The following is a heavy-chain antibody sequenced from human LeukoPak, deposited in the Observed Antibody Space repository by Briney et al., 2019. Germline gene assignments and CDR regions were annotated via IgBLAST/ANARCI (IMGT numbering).Heavy chain of an antibody. D-gene: IGHD4-17*01. V-gene: IGHV4-34*01. J-gene: IGHJ5*02. CDR3: ARGPGDDYGDYNWFDP. CDR1: GGSFSGYY. Sequence: SETLSLTCAVYGGSFSGYYWSWLRQPPGKGLEWIGEINHSGSTNYNPSLKSRVTISVDTSKNQFSLKLSSVTAADTAVYYCARGPGDDYGDYNWFDPWGQGTLVTVSS. CDR2: INHSGST.